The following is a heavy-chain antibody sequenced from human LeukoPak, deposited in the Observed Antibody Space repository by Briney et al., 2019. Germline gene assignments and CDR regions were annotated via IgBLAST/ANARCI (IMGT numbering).Heavy chain of an antibody. D-gene: IGHD3-10*01. Sequence: GGSLRLSCAASGFTFSSYWMHWVRQAPGKGLVWVSRINSDGSSTSYAASVKSRFTISRDNAKNTLYLQMNSLRAEDTAVYYCARDRATMVRGVIITIPPSNFDYWGQGTLVTVSS. CDR1: GFTFSSYW. J-gene: IGHJ4*02. V-gene: IGHV3-74*01. CDR3: ARDRATMVRGVIITIPPSNFDY. CDR2: INSDGSST.